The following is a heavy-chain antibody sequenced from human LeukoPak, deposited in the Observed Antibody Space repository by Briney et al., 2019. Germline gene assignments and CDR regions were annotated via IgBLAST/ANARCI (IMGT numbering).Heavy chain of an antibody. Sequence: ASVKVSCKASGYTFTSYAMHWVRQAPGQRLEWMGWINAGNGNTKYSQEFQGRVTITRDTSASTAYMELSSLRSEDMAVYYCAKDLIRDRWFGESWGQGTLVTVSS. V-gene: IGHV1-3*03. CDR3: AKDLIRDRWFGES. CDR2: INAGNGNT. J-gene: IGHJ5*02. CDR1: GYTFTSYA. D-gene: IGHD3-10*01.